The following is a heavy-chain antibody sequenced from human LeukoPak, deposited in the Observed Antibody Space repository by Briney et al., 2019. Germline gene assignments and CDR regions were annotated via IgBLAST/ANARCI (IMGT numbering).Heavy chain of an antibody. D-gene: IGHD2-15*01. CDR1: VGTFSSYA. V-gene: IGHV1-69*05. J-gene: IGHJ4*02. CDR3: ARRYCSGGSCPVGY. Sequence: GSSVKVSCKASVGTFSSYAISWVRQAPGQGLEWMGGIIPIFGTANYAQKFQGRVTITTDESTRTAYVDLSSLRAGHRAVYYCARRYCSGGSCPVGYWGQGTLVTVSS. CDR2: IIPIFGTA.